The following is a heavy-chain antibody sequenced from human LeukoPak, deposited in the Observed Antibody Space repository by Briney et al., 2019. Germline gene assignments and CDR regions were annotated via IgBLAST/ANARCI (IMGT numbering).Heavy chain of an antibody. J-gene: IGHJ5*02. D-gene: IGHD6-6*01. Sequence: SVKVSCKASGGTFSSYAISWVRQAPGQGLEWMGGIIPIFGTANYAQKFQGRVTITADESASTAYMELSSLRSEDTAVYYCARGQSSSSLIDPWGQGTLVTVSS. V-gene: IGHV1-69*01. CDR1: GGTFSSYA. CDR3: ARGQSSSSLIDP. CDR2: IIPIFGTA.